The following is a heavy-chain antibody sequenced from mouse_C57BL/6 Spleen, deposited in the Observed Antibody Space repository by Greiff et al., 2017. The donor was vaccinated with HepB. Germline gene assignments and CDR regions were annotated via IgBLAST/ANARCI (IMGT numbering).Heavy chain of an antibody. D-gene: IGHD4-1*01. Sequence: DVQLVESGAELVRPGASVKLSCTASGFNIKDDYMHWVKQRPEQGLEWIGWIDPENGDTEYASKFQGKATITADTYSNTAYLQISSLTSEDTAVYYCTTTGSGFAYWGQGTLVTVSA. CDR1: GFNIKDDY. J-gene: IGHJ3*01. CDR3: TTTGSGFAY. V-gene: IGHV14-4*01. CDR2: IDPENGDT.